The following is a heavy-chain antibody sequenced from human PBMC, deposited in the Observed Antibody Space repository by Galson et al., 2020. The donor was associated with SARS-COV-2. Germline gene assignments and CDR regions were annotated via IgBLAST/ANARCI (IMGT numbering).Heavy chain of an antibody. CDR2: ISYDGSNK. D-gene: IGHD6-19*01. V-gene: IGHV3-30*18. CDR1: GFTFSSYG. CDR3: AKDLPSGWYSFDY. Sequence: GESLKISCAASGFTFSSYGMHWVRQAPGKGLEWVAVISYDGSNKYYADSVKGRFTISRDNSKNTLYLQMNSLRAEDTAVYYCAKDLPSGWYSFDYWGQGTLVTVSS. J-gene: IGHJ4*02.